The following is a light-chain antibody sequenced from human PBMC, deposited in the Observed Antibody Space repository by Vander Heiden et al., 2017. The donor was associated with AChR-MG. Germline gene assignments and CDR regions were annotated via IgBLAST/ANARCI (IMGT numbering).Light chain of an antibody. Sequence: DIVMTQSPATLSVSPGERATLSCRASQSVGSNLAWYQQKPGQAPRLLIYGASTGATGIPARFSGSGSGTEFTLTISSLQSEDFAVYYCQQYNNWPPGTFGQGTKVEIK. CDR1: QSVGSN. CDR3: QQYNNWPPGT. CDR2: GAS. V-gene: IGKV3D-15*01. J-gene: IGKJ1*01.